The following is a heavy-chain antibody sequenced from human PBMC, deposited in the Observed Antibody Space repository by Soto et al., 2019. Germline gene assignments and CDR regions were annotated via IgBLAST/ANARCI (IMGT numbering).Heavy chain of an antibody. J-gene: IGHJ6*02. CDR3: VACRRSHYYAVDV. CDR1: GASFSTYY. CDR2: INPSGSS. V-gene: IGHV4-34*01. Sequence: LSETLSLTCTVSGASFSTYYWTWVRQPPGKGLEWIGEINPSGSSSYNPSLKSRVTLSLDTSKGQFSLKVTSMTAADSAVYYCVACRRSHYYAVDVWGQGTTVTVSS.